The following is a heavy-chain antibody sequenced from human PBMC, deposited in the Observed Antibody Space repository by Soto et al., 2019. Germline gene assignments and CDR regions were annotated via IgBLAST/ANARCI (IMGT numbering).Heavy chain of an antibody. CDR3: AKDRGGYWSGGSCYPFDN. CDR2: ISYDGSNK. J-gene: IGHJ4*02. D-gene: IGHD2-15*01. V-gene: IGHV3-30*18. CDR1: GFTFSTYG. Sequence: QVQLVESGGGVVQPGRSLRLSCAASGFTFSTYGIHWVRQAPGKGLEWVAVISYDGSNKYYGDSVKGRFTISRDSSKNKVYLQMNSLRAEDTAVYYCAKDRGGYWSGGSCYPFDNWGPGTLVTVSS.